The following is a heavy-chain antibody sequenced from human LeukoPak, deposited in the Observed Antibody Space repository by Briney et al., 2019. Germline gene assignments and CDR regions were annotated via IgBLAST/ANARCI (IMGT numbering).Heavy chain of an antibody. CDR2: ISSGSSTI. V-gene: IGHV3-48*04. D-gene: IGHD2-21*02. CDR3: ARGVKLVTGRTTYYFDY. Sequence: GGSLRLSCAASGFTFSSYSMNWVRQAPGKGLEWVSYISSGSSTIYYADSVKGRFTISRDNAKNSLYLQMNSLRAEDTAVYYCARGVKLVTGRTTYYFDYWGQGTLVTVSS. J-gene: IGHJ4*02. CDR1: GFTFSSYS.